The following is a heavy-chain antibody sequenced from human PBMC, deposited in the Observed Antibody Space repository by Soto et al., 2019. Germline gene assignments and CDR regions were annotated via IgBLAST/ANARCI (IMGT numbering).Heavy chain of an antibody. J-gene: IGHJ6*02. Sequence: SETLSLTCAVSGGSISSSNWWSWVRQPPGKGLEWIGEIYHSGSTNYNPSLKSRVTISVDKSKNQFSLKLSSVTAADTAVYYCARDQNDFWSGYSYYYGMDVWGQGTTVTVSS. CDR2: IYHSGST. D-gene: IGHD3-3*01. CDR3: ARDQNDFWSGYSYYYGMDV. V-gene: IGHV4-4*02. CDR1: GGSISSSNW.